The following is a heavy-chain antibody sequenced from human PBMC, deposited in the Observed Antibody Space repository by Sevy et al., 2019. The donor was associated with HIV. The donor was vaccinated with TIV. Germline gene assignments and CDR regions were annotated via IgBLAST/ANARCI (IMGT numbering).Heavy chain of an antibody. J-gene: IGHJ6*02. CDR2: IYYSGST. CDR3: ARESPYIAAAGKYYYYNGMDV. V-gene: IGHV4-59*02. CDR1: GGSVSSYF. Sequence: SETLSLTCTVSGGSVSSYFWSWIRQPPGKGLEWIGYIYYSGSTDYNPPLKSRVTRSLDTSKNQFSLKLSSVTAADTAVYYCARESPYIAAAGKYYYYNGMDVWGQGTTVTVSS. D-gene: IGHD6-13*01.